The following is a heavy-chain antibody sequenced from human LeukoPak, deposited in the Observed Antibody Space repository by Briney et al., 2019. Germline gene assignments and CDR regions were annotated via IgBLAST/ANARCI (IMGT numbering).Heavy chain of an antibody. CDR1: GFTFSTYA. CDR2: ISNSGRI. CDR3: ARQLTGHFYY. V-gene: IGHV3-23*01. D-gene: IGHD5-18*01. J-gene: IGHJ4*02. Sequence: GGSVRLSCATSGFTFSTYAFSWVRQAPGKGLEWVADISNSGRIHYADSVKGRFTISRDNNKAILYLQMDNVTLQDTATYFCARQLTGHFYYWGQGTLVTVSS.